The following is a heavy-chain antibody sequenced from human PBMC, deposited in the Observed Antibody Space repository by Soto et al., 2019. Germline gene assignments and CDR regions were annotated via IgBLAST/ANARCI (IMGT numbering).Heavy chain of an antibody. CDR3: AKDPNYDLLTGYLDY. CDR2: ISWNSGSI. Sequence: EVQLVESGGGLVQPGRSLRLSCAASGFTFDDYAMHWVRQAPGKGLEWVSGISWNSGSIGYADSVKGRFTISRDNAKNLLYLQMTSLRDEDTALYYCAKDPNYDLLTGYLDYWGQGTLVPVSS. J-gene: IGHJ4*02. V-gene: IGHV3-9*01. CDR1: GFTFDDYA. D-gene: IGHD3-9*01.